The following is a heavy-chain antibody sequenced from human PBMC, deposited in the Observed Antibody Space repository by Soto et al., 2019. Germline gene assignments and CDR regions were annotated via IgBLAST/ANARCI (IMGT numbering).Heavy chain of an antibody. D-gene: IGHD5-18*01. CDR2: IWLDGSNK. V-gene: IGHV3-33*01. Sequence: QVQLVESGGGVVQPGRSLRLSCAASGFTFSSYGMHWVRQAPSKGLEWVAVIWLDGSNKYYADSVKGRFTISRDNSKNTLYLQMNSLRAEDTAVYYCARGLWSFDYWGQGNMVTVSS. CDR1: GFTFSSYG. CDR3: ARGLWSFDY. J-gene: IGHJ4*02.